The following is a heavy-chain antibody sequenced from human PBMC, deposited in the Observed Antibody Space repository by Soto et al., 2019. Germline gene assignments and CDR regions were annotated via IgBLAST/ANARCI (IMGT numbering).Heavy chain of an antibody. D-gene: IGHD5-12*01. Sequence: SETLSLTCTFSDVSIVGSFHDLGWILQPAGSGREWIGNIELGGTKYYNPSLKSRPTLSLDTSKKLLWLELTSVTATDTDVYYCAIYQRGYSGGSQFDPWGQGTLVTVSS. CDR2: IELGGTK. V-gene: IGHV4-39*01. CDR3: AIYQRGYSGGSQFDP. CDR1: DVSIVGSFHD. J-gene: IGHJ5*02.